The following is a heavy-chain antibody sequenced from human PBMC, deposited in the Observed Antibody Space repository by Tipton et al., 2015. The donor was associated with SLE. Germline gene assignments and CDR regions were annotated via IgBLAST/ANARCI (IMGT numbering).Heavy chain of an antibody. CDR2: IHSDGSST. D-gene: IGHD3-10*01. V-gene: IGHV3-74*01. J-gene: IGHJ4*02. CDR3: ARDFDGCFDG. CDR1: GFTLSNSW. Sequence: SLRLSCAASGFTLSNSWMHWVRQDPGKGLVWVSRIHSDGSSTSYADSVKGRFTISRDTAKNTLYLQMNSLRAEDTAVYYCARDFDGCFDGWGQGPLVTVSS.